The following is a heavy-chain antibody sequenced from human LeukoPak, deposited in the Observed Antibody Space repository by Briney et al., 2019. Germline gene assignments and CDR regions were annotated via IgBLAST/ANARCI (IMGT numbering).Heavy chain of an antibody. J-gene: IGHJ4*02. Sequence: GGSLRLSCTASGFTFGDYAMSWVRQAPGKGLEWVGFIRSKAYGGTTEYAASVKGRFTISRDDSKSIAYLQMNSLKTEDTAVYYCTRDRTITIFGPDVYYFDYWGQGTLVTVSS. D-gene: IGHD3-3*01. CDR3: TRDRTITIFGPDVYYFDY. V-gene: IGHV3-49*04. CDR2: IRSKAYGGTT. CDR1: GFTFGDYA.